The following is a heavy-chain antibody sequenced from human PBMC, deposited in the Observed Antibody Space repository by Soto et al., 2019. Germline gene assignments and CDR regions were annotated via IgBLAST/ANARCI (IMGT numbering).Heavy chain of an antibody. J-gene: IGHJ4*02. Sequence: QVQLVQSRAEVKKPGSSVKVSCKASGGTFSSYSINWVRQAPGQGLEWMGEIIPIFGTANYAQKFQGRVTSTADESTSTAYMELSSLRSEDTAVYYCARDGGRHSGGIDYWGQGTLVTVSS. D-gene: IGHD1-26*01. V-gene: IGHV1-69*01. CDR2: IIPIFGTA. CDR1: GGTFSSYS. CDR3: ARDGGRHSGGIDY.